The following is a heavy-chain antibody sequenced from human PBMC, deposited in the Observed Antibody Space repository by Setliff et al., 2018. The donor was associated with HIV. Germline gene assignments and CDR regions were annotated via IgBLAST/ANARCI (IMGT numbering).Heavy chain of an antibody. J-gene: IGHJ5*02. Sequence: SETLSLTCTVSGGSISSYYWSWIRQPAGKGLEWIGRIYASGRTNYNPSLKSRVTLSVDTSKNQFSLKVTSVTAADTAVYYCARRLAVYDGSNWGGWFDPWGQGTLVTVSS. V-gene: IGHV4-4*07. CDR1: GGSISSYY. CDR3: ARRLAVYDGSNWGGWFDP. CDR2: IYASGRT. D-gene: IGHD3-16*01.